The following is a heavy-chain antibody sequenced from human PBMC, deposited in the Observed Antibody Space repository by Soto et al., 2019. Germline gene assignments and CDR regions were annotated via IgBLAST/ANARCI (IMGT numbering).Heavy chain of an antibody. Sequence: GGSLRLSCAASGFTFSSYGMHWVRQAPGKWLEWVAVISYDGSNKYYADSVKGRFTISRDNSKNTLYLQMNSLRAEDTAVYYCLKDLESSRWACAYWGQGTLVHVSS. CDR2: ISYDGSNK. V-gene: IGHV3-30*18. CDR3: LKDLESSRWACAY. J-gene: IGHJ4*02. CDR1: GFTFSSYG. D-gene: IGHD6-13*01.